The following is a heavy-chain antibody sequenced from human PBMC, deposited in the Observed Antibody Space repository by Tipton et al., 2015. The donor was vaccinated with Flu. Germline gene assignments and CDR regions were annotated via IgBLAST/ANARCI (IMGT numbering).Heavy chain of an antibody. CDR1: GYSIGSGYY. J-gene: IGHJ4*02. CDR3: ARGPEQWLVNPHYFDY. D-gene: IGHD6-19*01. CDR2: IYHSGST. V-gene: IGHV4-38-2*02. Sequence: TLSLTCTVSGYSIGSGYYWGWIRQPPGKGLEWIGSIYHSGSTYYNPSLKSRVTISVDTSKNQFSLKLSSVTAADTAVYYCARGPEQWLVNPHYFDYWGQGTLVTVSS.